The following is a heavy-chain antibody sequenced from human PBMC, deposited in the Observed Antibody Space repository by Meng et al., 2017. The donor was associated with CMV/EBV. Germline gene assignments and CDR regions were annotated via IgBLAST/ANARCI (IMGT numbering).Heavy chain of an antibody. V-gene: IGHV1-2*02. D-gene: IGHD2-2*01. Sequence: ASVKVSCKASGYTFTDYYMHWVRQAPGQGLEWMGWINPNSGGTNYAQKFRGRVTMTRHTSISTAYMELSRLRSHDTAVYYCARDPVVPAALDYWGQGTLVTVSS. CDR3: ARDPVVPAALDY. CDR1: GYTFTDYY. J-gene: IGHJ4*02. CDR2: INPNSGGT.